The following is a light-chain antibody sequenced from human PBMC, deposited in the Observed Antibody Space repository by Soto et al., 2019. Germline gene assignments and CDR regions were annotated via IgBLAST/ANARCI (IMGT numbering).Light chain of an antibody. CDR2: KAS. CDR3: QQYNSYSVT. CDR1: QSISSW. Sequence: DIQMTQSPSTLSASVGDRVTITCRASQSISSWLAWYQQKPGKAPKLLIYKASSLESGVPSRFSGSGSGTEFTLTISSMQPDDFANYYCQQYNSYSVTFGGGTKVDIK. V-gene: IGKV1-5*03. J-gene: IGKJ4*01.